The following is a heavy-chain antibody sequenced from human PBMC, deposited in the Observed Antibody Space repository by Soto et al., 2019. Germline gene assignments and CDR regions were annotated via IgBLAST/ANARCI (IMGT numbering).Heavy chain of an antibody. CDR3: ARDPDPYYDFWSGYHPIDY. D-gene: IGHD3-3*01. CDR2: IWYDGSNK. Sequence: GGSLRLSCAASGFTFSSYGMHWVRQAPGKGLEWVAVIWYDGSNKYYADSVKGRFTISRDNSKNTLYLQMNSLRAEDTAVYYCARDPDPYYDFWSGYHPIDYWGQGTLVTVSS. V-gene: IGHV3-33*01. CDR1: GFTFSSYG. J-gene: IGHJ4*02.